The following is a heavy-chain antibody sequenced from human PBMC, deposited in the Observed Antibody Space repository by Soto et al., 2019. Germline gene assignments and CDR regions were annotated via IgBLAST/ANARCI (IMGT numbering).Heavy chain of an antibody. CDR3: ARDPSRVSSGWNNWFDP. J-gene: IGHJ5*02. CDR1: GFTFSSYS. Sequence: GGSLRLSCAASGFTFSSYSMNWVRQAPGKGLEWVSYISSSSNTIYYAESVKGRFTISRDNAKNSLYLQMNSLRDEDTAVYYCARDPSRVSSGWNNWFDPWGQGTLVTVSS. CDR2: ISSSSNTI. D-gene: IGHD6-19*01. V-gene: IGHV3-48*02.